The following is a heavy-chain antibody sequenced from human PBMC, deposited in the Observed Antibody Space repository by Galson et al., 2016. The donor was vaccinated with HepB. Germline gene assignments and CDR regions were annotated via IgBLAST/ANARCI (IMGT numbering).Heavy chain of an antibody. CDR2: ISAYNGNT. Sequence: QSGAEVKKPGESLKISCKASGYTFTRLGISWVRQAPGQGLEWMGWISAYNGNTNYEKKFQDRVTMTTDTSTSTAYMELRSLRSDDTAMYYCGRWGDGMDVWGQGTSVTVSS. CDR1: GYTFTRLG. CDR3: GRWGDGMDV. D-gene: IGHD3-16*01. J-gene: IGHJ6*02. V-gene: IGHV1-18*01.